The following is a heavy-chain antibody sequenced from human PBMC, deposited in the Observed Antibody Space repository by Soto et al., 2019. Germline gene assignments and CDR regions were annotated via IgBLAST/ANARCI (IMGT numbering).Heavy chain of an antibody. V-gene: IGHV4-34*01. Sequence: SETLSLTCAVYGGSFSGYDWSWIRQPPGKGLEWIGEINHSGSTNYDPSLKSRVTISVDTSKNQFSLKLSSVTAADTAVYYCARDPRRDPYYDILTGYPPWGQGTLVTVSS. J-gene: IGHJ4*02. CDR2: INHSGST. CDR3: ARDPRRDPYYDILTGYPP. CDR1: GGSFSGYD. D-gene: IGHD3-9*01.